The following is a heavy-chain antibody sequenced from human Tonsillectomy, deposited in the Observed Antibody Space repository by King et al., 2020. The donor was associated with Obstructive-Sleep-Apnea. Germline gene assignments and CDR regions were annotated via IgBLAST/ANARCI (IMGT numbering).Heavy chain of an antibody. CDR3: AKDPFPDSSGYRDPDY. J-gene: IGHJ4*02. D-gene: IGHD3-22*01. V-gene: IGHV3-23*04. CDR1: GFTFSSYA. Sequence: VQLVESGGGLVQPGGSLRLSCAASGFTFSSYAMSWVRQAPGKGREWGSAISGSGGSTYYADSLKGRFTISRDNSKNTLYLQMNSLRAEDTAVYYCAKDPFPDSSGYRDPDYWGQGTLVTVSS. CDR2: ISGSGGST.